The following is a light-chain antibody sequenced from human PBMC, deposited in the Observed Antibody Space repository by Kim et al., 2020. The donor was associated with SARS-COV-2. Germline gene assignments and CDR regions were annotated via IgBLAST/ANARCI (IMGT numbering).Light chain of an antibody. CDR1: QSVRDY. V-gene: IGKV3-20*01. CDR2: RAT. CDR3: QQHDGSFT. J-gene: IGKJ2*01. Sequence: IVLTQSPGTLSLSPGEGATLSCRASQSVRDYLAWYQQKPGQAPRLLIYRATSRATGIADRFSGSGSGTDFTLTINRLEPEDSAVYYCQQHDGSFTFGQGTKLEIK.